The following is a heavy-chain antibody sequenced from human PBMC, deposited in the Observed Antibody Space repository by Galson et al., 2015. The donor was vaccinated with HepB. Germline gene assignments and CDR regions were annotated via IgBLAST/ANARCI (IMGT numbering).Heavy chain of an antibody. J-gene: IGHJ4*02. CDR3: TRDVYGLSGHY. Sequence: SVKVSCKASGYTFTTYGISWVRQAPGQGLEWMGWISTSNGDTNYARKFRGRVIMTTDTSTSTVYMELRSLRSDDTAVYYCTRDVYGLSGHYWGQGTLVTVSS. D-gene: IGHD2/OR15-2a*01. CDR2: ISTSNGDT. CDR1: GYTFTTYG. V-gene: IGHV1-18*04.